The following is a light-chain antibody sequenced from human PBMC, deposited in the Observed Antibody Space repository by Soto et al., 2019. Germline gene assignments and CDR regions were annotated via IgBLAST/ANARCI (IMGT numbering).Light chain of an antibody. CDR3: QQSYSTPLT. V-gene: IGKV1-39*01. CDR2: AAS. CDR1: QSISSY. Sequence: DIQMTQSPSSLSASVGDRVTITCRASQSISSYLNWYQQKPGKAPKLLIYAASSLQSGVPSRFSGSGSGTDFTLTISSLQPEDFETYYCQQSYSTPLTFGGGTKL. J-gene: IGKJ4*01.